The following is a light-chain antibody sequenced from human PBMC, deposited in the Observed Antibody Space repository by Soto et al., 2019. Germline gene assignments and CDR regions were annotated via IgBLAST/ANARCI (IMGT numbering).Light chain of an antibody. J-gene: IGKJ4*01. CDR1: QGIAPY. CDR3: QKYNSAPLT. CDR2: ATF. V-gene: IGKV1-27*01. Sequence: DVQMTQSPSSLSAFVGDRVTITCRASQGIAPYLAWFQQKPGKVPKLLIYATFTLQSGVQSRFSGSGSGTDFTLTINSLQPEDGGTYYCQKYNSAPLTFGGGTKVEIK.